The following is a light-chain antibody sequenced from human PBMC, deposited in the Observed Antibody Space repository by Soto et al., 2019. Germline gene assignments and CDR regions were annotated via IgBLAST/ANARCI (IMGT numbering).Light chain of an antibody. J-gene: IGLJ1*01. Sequence: QSALTQPASVSGSPGQSITISCTGTSSDVGGYDYVSWYQLHPGKAPKLMVFEVSNRPSGVSYRFSGSKSAFTASLTISGLQAEDEAHYYCSSYTTSYFYVFGPGTKVTVL. CDR2: EVS. CDR3: SSYTTSYFYV. V-gene: IGLV2-14*01. CDR1: SSDVGGYDY.